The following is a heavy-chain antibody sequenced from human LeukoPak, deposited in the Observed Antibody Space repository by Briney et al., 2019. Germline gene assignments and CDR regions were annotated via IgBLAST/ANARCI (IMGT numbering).Heavy chain of an antibody. V-gene: IGHV3-21*01. Sequence: GRSLRLSCAASGFTFSSYSMNWVRQAPGKGLEWVSSISSSSSYIYYADSVKGRFTISRDNAKNSLYLQMNSLRAEDTAVYYCARVMDIVVVPAVKGGFGYWGQGTLVTVSS. J-gene: IGHJ4*02. D-gene: IGHD2-2*03. CDR2: ISSSSSYI. CDR3: ARVMDIVVVPAVKGGFGY. CDR1: GFTFSSYS.